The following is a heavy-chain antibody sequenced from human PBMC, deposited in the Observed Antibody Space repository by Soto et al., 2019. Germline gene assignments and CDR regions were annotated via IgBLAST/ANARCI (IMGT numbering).Heavy chain of an antibody. CDR3: ARGKFYYDSSGYYYVAKTDAFDI. D-gene: IGHD3-22*01. CDR2: ISAYNGNT. J-gene: IGHJ3*02. V-gene: IGHV1-18*01. CDR1: GYTFTSYG. Sequence: ASVKVPCKDSGYTFTSYGISWVRQAPGQGLEWMGWISAYNGNTNYAQKLQGRVTMTTDTSTSTAYMELRSLRSDDTAVYYCARGKFYYDSSGYYYVAKTDAFDIWGQGTMVTVSS.